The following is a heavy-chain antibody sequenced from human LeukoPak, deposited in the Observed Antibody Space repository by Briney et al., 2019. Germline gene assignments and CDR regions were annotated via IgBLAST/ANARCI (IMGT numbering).Heavy chain of an antibody. Sequence: SETLSLTCAVYGGSFSGYYWSWIRQPPGKGLEWIGEINHSGSTNYNPSLKSRVTISVDTSKNQFSLKLSSVTAADTAVYYCASGYYYDSSGYYIPFGYWGQGTLVTVSS. CDR3: ASGYYYDSSGYYIPFGY. J-gene: IGHJ4*02. D-gene: IGHD3-22*01. CDR2: INHSGST. V-gene: IGHV4-34*01. CDR1: GGSFSGYY.